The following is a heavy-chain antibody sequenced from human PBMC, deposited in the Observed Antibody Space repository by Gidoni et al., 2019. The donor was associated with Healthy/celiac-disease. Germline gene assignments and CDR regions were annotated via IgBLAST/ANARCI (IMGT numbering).Heavy chain of an antibody. V-gene: IGHV4-4*02. CDR1: GGSIRSSNW. CDR2: IYHSGST. CDR3: AREGGITMGRGAPWGVYYGMDV. Sequence: QVQLQESGPGLVKPSRTLSLTCAVSGGSIRSSNWWSWVRQPPGKGLEWFGEIYHSGSTNYNPSLKSRVTISVDKSKNQFSLKLSSVTAADTAVYYCAREGGITMGRGAPWGVYYGMDVWGQGTTVTVSS. D-gene: IGHD3-10*01. J-gene: IGHJ6*02.